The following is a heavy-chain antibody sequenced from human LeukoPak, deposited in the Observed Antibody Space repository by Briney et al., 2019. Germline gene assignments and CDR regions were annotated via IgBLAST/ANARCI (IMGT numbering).Heavy chain of an antibody. D-gene: IGHD2-2*01. CDR3: ARGGEYQLYDAFDI. Sequence: PGGSLRLSCVASGFTFSPHYMDWVRQSPGQGLEWVGLIRNKADGYTTIYAASVKGRFTISRDDSKNSVYLQMDSLKTEDTAVYYCARGGEYQLYDAFDIWGQGTMVTVSS. V-gene: IGHV3-72*01. J-gene: IGHJ3*02. CDR1: GFTFSPHY. CDR2: IRNKADGYTT.